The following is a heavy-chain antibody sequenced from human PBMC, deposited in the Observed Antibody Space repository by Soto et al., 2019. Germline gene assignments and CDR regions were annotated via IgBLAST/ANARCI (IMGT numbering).Heavy chain of an antibody. V-gene: IGHV3-23*01. CDR3: AREFGWQRLVCDYYHGMDV. D-gene: IGHD6-13*01. Sequence: GGSLRLSCAASGFTFSNYAMSWVRQAPGKGLEWVSGISGTAGNTYYVDSVKGRFTVSRDNSKNTLYLQMNSLRAEDTAVYYCAREFGWQRLVCDYYHGMDVWGQGTSVTVSS. CDR2: ISGTAGNT. J-gene: IGHJ6*02. CDR1: GFTFSNYA.